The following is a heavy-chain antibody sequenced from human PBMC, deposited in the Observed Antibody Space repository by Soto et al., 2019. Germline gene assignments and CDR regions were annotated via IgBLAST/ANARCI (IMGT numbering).Heavy chain of an antibody. D-gene: IGHD6-13*01. CDR2: INAANGDT. J-gene: IGHJ5*02. CDR3: VRRHVSATGIDWFDP. CDR1: VYTFTSYG. Sequence: PSVKVSCKASVYTFTSYGIHWVRQAPGQRLEWMGWINAANGDTKYSPKFQGRVTITRDTSASTAYMELSSLRSEDTAVYYCVRRHVSATGIDWFDPGGQGTLVTVSS. V-gene: IGHV1-3*01.